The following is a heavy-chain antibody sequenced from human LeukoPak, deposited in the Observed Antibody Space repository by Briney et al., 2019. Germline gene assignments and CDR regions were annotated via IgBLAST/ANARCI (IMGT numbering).Heavy chain of an antibody. CDR1: GFTFSSYS. CDR3: ASHSSELFDY. CDR2: ISSSSSYI. J-gene: IGHJ4*02. V-gene: IGHV3-21*01. Sequence: PGGSLRHFCAASGFTFSSYSMNWVRKARGKGLEWVASISSSSSYIYYAASVKGRFTISRDNAKNSLYLQMNSLRAEDTAVYYCASHSSELFDYWGQGTLATVSS. D-gene: IGHD6-19*01.